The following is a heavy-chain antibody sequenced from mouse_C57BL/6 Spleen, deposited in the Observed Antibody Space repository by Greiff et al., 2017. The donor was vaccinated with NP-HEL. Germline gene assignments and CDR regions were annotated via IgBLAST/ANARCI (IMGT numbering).Heavy chain of an antibody. D-gene: IGHD2-1*01. CDR2: ISDGGSYT. CDR3: ASGYGKYFDY. Sequence: EVKLMESGGGLVKPGGSLKLSCAASGFTFSSYAMSWVRQTPEKRLEWVATISDGGSYTYYPDNVKGRFTISRDNAKNNLYLQMSHLKSEDTAMYYCASGYGKYFDYWGQGTTLTVSS. V-gene: IGHV5-4*03. CDR1: GFTFSSYA. J-gene: IGHJ2*01.